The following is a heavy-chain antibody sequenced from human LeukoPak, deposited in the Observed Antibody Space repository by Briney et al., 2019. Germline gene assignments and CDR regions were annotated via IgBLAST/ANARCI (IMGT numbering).Heavy chain of an antibody. CDR3: ARDRSGYGYGMDG. D-gene: IGHD3-3*01. V-gene: IGHV3-21*01. J-gene: IGHJ6*02. CDR1: GFTFSSYS. CDR2: ISSSSSYI. Sequence: PGGSLRLSCAASGFTFSSYSMNWVRQAPGKGLEWVSSISSSSSYIYYADSVKGRFTISRDNAKNSLYLQMNSLRAEDTAVYYCARDRSGYGYGMDGWGQGTTVTVSS.